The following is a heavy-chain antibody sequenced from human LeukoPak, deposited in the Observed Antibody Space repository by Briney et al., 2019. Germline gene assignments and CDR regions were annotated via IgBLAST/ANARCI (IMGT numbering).Heavy chain of an antibody. D-gene: IGHD6-19*01. CDR1: AYTLTGCD. V-gene: IGHV1-2*02. Sequence: ASVKVSCKASAYTLTGCDMHWVRRAPGQGLEWMGWINPNSGGTNYAQKFQGRVTMTRDTSIGTAYLELNRLRSDDTAVYYCATYDQWLPHGFDPWGQGTLVTASS. CDR2: INPNSGGT. J-gene: IGHJ5*02. CDR3: ATYDQWLPHGFDP.